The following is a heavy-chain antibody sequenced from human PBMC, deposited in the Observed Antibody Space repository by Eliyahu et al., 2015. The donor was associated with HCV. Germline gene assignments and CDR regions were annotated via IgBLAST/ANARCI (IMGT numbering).Heavy chain of an antibody. CDR3: AKMVYAIRYGMDV. D-gene: IGHD2-8*01. CDR2: ISGSGGST. J-gene: IGHJ6*02. V-gene: IGHV3-23*01. Sequence: EVQLLESGGGLVQPGGSLRLSCXASGFTFSXYAXXWVRQAPGKGLEWVSAISGSGGSTYYADSVKGRFTISRDNSKNTLYLQMNSLRAEDTAVYYCAKMVYAIRYGMDVWGQGTTVTVSS. CDR1: GFTFSXYA.